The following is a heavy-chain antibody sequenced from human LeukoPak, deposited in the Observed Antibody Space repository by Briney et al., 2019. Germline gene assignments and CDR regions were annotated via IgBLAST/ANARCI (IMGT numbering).Heavy chain of an antibody. CDR2: IKQDGSEK. CDR1: GFAFSSYW. Sequence: GGSLRLSCAASGFAFSSYWMSWVRQAPGKGLEWVANIKQDGSEKYYVDSVKGRFTISRDNAKNSLYLQMNSLRAEDTAVYHCARSPYYYGLASPYFDYWGQGTLVTVSS. V-gene: IGHV3-7*01. D-gene: IGHD3-10*01. CDR3: ARSPYYYGLASPYFDY. J-gene: IGHJ4*02.